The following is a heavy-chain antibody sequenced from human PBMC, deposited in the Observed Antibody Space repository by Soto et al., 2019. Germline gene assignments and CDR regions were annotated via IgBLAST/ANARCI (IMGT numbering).Heavy chain of an antibody. V-gene: IGHV3-33*01. Sequence: GGSLRLSCAASGFTFSSYGRHWVRQDPGKGLEWVAVIWYDGSNKYYADSVKGRFTISRDNSKNTLYLQMNSLRAEDTAVYYYARDWIGDTAMVTSPLDYWGQGTLVTSPQ. CDR1: GFTFSSYG. CDR2: IWYDGSNK. CDR3: ARDWIGDTAMVTSPLDY. D-gene: IGHD5-18*01. J-gene: IGHJ4*02.